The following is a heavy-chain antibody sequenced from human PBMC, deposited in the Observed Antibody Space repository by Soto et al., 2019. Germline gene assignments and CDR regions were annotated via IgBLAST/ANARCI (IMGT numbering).Heavy chain of an antibody. V-gene: IGHV3-23*01. D-gene: IGHD3-10*01. CDR2: ISGSGGST. J-gene: IGHJ5*02. Sequence: EVQLLESGGGLVQPGGSLRLSCAASSFTFSSYAMSWVRQAPGKGLEWVSSISGSGGSTYYAESVKGRFTISRDNSQNTLYVQMNSLRGEDTAGYYCAKDEDLHCGSGSYLHTPNWFAPWGQGTLVTVSS. CDR1: SFTFSSYA. CDR3: AKDEDLHCGSGSYLHTPNWFAP.